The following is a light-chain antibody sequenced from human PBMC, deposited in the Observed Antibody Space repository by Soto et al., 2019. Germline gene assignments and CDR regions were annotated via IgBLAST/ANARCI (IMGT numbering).Light chain of an antibody. CDR2: GAS. Sequence: ETVLTQSPGTLSLSPGERATLSCRASQSIRSNYLAWYRQTPGQAPRLLIYGASHRATGIPDRFSGSGSGTDFTLIISRLEPEDFALYYCQQYGSSPWTFGQGTKVEIK. J-gene: IGKJ1*01. CDR3: QQYGSSPWT. CDR1: QSIRSNY. V-gene: IGKV3-20*01.